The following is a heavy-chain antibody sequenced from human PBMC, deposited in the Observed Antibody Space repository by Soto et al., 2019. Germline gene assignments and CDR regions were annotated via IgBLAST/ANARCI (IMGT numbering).Heavy chain of an antibody. V-gene: IGHV1-69*02. CDR3: ALGSWSAETFDI. D-gene: IGHD6-13*01. Sequence: QVQLVQSGAEVKKPGSSVKVSCKASGGTFNIYTIIWVRQAPGQGLEWMGRIIPLLAITNYAQRFQDRVTITADTSTSTAYMDLSSLTSVDTAVYYCALGSWSAETFDIWGQGTVVTVSS. J-gene: IGHJ3*02. CDR2: IIPLLAIT. CDR1: GGTFNIYT.